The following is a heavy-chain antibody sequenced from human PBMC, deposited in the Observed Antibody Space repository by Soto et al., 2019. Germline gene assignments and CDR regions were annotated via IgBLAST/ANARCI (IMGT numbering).Heavy chain of an antibody. J-gene: IGHJ4*02. CDR1: GGSMRSSNW. Sequence: SETLALTCAVSGGSMRSSNWWGWVRQPPGKGLEWIGEIYHSGSTNYNPSLKSRVTISVDKSKNQFSLKLSSVTAADTALYYCARGRERITMVREFDYWGQGTLVTVSS. CDR2: IYHSGST. D-gene: IGHD3-10*01. CDR3: ARGRERITMVREFDY. V-gene: IGHV4-4*02.